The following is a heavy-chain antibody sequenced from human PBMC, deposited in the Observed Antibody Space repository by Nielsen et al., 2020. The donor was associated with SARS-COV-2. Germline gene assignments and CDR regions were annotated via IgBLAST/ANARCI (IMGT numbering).Heavy chain of an antibody. J-gene: IGHJ6*02. V-gene: IGHV3-23*03. CDR3: AKVERAALLRYFDWSPPLGGMDV. CDR2: IYSGGTT. CDR1: GFTFSSYW. Sequence: GESLKISCAASGFTFSSYWMSWVRQAPGKGLEWVSVIYSGGTTYYADSVKGRFTISRDNSKNTLYLQMNSLRAEDTAVYYCAKVERAALLRYFDWSPPLGGMDVWGQGTTVTVSS. D-gene: IGHD3-9*01.